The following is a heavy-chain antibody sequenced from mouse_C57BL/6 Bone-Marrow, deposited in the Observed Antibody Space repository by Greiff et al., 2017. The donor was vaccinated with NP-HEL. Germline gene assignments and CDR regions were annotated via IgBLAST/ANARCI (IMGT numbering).Heavy chain of an antibody. CDR2: IDPEDGET. CDR3: ALITTVVAHDFDY. V-gene: IGHV14-2*01. CDR1: GFNIKDYY. J-gene: IGHJ2*01. Sequence: SGAELVKPGASVKLSCTASGFNIKDYYMNWVKQRTEQGLEWIGRIDPEDGETKYAPKFQGKATITADPSSNTAYLQLSSLTSEDTAVYDCALITTVVAHDFDYWGQGTTRTVSS. D-gene: IGHD1-1*01.